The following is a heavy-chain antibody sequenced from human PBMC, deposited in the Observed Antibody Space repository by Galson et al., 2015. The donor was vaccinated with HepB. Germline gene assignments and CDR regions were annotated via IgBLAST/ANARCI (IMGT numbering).Heavy chain of an antibody. Sequence: SLRLSCAASGFTVSSNYMSWVRQAPGKGLEWVSVINGGGSTYYADSVKGRFSISRDNSKNTLSLQMSSLRAEDTAVYYCARGTPYNFDTSGYFPLYYLDYWGQGTLVTVSS. V-gene: IGHV3-66*02. D-gene: IGHD3-22*01. CDR2: INGGGST. CDR3: ARGTPYNFDTSGYFPLYYLDY. CDR1: GFTVSSNY. J-gene: IGHJ4*02.